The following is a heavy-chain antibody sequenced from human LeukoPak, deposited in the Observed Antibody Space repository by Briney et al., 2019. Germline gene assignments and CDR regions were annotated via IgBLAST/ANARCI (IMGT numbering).Heavy chain of an antibody. V-gene: IGHV4-4*02. CDR1: GGSISSSNW. CDR2: IYHSGST. J-gene: IGHJ3*02. Sequence: SGTLSLTCAVSGGSISSSNWWSWVRQPPGKGLEWIGEIYHSGSTNYNPSLKSRVTISVGKSKNQFSLKLSSVTAADTAVYYCARDASTPTTVTTIDAFDIWGQGTMVTVSS. D-gene: IGHD4-17*01. CDR3: ARDASTPTTVTTIDAFDI.